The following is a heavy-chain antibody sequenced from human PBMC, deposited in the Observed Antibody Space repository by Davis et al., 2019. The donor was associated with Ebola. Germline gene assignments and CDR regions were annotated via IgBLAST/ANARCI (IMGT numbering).Heavy chain of an antibody. CDR1: GYTFTSYY. Sequence: ASVKVSCKASGYTFTSYYMHWVRQAPGQGLEWMGIINPSGGSTSYAQKFRDRVTITRDTSASTSYMELSSLRFEDTAVFYCARGKTVSGTRGLSWFDPWGPGTLVTVS. CDR3: ARGKTVSGTRGLSWFDP. J-gene: IGHJ5*02. CDR2: INPSGGST. V-gene: IGHV1-46*01. D-gene: IGHD6-19*01.